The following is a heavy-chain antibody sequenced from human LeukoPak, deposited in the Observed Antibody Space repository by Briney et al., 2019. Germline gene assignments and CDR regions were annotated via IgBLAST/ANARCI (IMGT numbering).Heavy chain of an antibody. CDR2: IRYDGSNK. CDR3: AKDPTGYYDSSGYDY. CDR1: GFAFSSYG. Sequence: GGSLRLSCAASGFAFSSYGMHWVRQAPGKGLEWVAFIRYDGSNKYYADSVKGRFTISRDNSKNTLYLQMNSLRAEDTAVYYCAKDPTGYYDSSGYDYWGQGTLVTVSS. D-gene: IGHD3-22*01. V-gene: IGHV3-30*02. J-gene: IGHJ4*02.